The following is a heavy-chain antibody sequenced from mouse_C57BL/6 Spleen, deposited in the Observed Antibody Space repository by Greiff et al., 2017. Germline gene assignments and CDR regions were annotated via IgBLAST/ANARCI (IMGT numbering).Heavy chain of an antibody. CDR2: ISSGSSTI. V-gene: IGHV5-17*01. J-gene: IGHJ2*01. D-gene: IGHD2-3*01. Sequence: EVKLVESGGGLVKPGGSLKLSCAASGFTFSDYGMHWVRQAPEKGLEWVAYISSGSSTIYYADTVKGRFTISRDNAKNTLFLQMTSLRSEDTAMYYCARPVFYDGYWGFDYWGQGTTLTVSS. CDR1: GFTFSDYG. CDR3: ARPVFYDGYWGFDY.